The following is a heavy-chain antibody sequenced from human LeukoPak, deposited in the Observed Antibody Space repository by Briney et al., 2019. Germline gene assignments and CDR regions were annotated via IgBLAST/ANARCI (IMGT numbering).Heavy chain of an antibody. Sequence: KSSETLSLTCTVSGGSVSSADYYWSWIRHPPGKPLEWIGYIYHTGSNNYKYSLKSRVTISLDTSKNRFSLRLTSMTAADTAIYYCARDQGGGPPPLAFDLWGQGTMVTVSS. J-gene: IGHJ3*01. CDR2: IYHTGSN. CDR1: GGSVSSADYY. D-gene: IGHD3-16*01. CDR3: ARDQGGGPPPLAFDL. V-gene: IGHV4-61*08.